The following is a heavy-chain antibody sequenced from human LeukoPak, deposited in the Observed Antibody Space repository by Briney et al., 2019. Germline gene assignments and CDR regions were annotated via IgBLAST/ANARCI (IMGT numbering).Heavy chain of an antibody. D-gene: IGHD1-26*01. CDR1: GYTFTGYY. CDR3: ARAPREWELLRFDY. CDR2: INPNNGGT. Sequence: GASVKVSCKASGYTFTGYYMHWVRQAPGQGLEWMGRINPNNGGTNYARKFQGRVTMTRDTSISTVYMELSSLTSDDTAIYYCARAPREWELLRFDYWGQGTLVTVSS. J-gene: IGHJ4*02. V-gene: IGHV1-2*06.